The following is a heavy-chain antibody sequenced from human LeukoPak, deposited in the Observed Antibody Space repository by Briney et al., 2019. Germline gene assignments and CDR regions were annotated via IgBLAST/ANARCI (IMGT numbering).Heavy chain of an antibody. Sequence: PGGSLRLSCAASGFTFSSYAMHWVRQAPGKGLVWVSSINSDGSRTNYADSVKGRFTSSRDNAKNTLYLQMNSLRAEDTAVYYCVREGLGDWGQGTLVTGSS. V-gene: IGHV3-74*01. D-gene: IGHD5-24*01. CDR2: INSDGSRT. CDR3: VREGLGD. CDR1: GFTFSSYA. J-gene: IGHJ4*02.